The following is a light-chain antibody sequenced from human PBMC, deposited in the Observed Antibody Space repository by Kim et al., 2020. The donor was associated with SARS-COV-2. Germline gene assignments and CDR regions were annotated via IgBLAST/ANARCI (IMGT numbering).Light chain of an antibody. Sequence: GQRGTITCSGSSSNLGTNSVHWYQQFPGTAPEVLIYKNNQRPSGVPDRFSGSKSGTSASLVISGLQSEDEGDYYCAGWDDSLNAEVFGGGTQLTVL. CDR3: AGWDDSLNAEV. CDR2: KNN. V-gene: IGLV1-44*01. J-gene: IGLJ3*02. CDR1: SSNLGTNS.